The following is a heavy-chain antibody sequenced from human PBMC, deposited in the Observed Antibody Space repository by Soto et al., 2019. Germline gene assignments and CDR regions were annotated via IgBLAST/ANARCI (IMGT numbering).Heavy chain of an antibody. CDR3: SRFIMVGGWFDPNYYHGMDV. CDR2: ISGYNGNT. Sequence: QVQLVQSGAEVKKPGASVTVSCKTSGYTFSNYGINWVRQAPGQGLEWMGWISGYNGNTNYAQTVTGRVTMTTDTSTGTVYMELRSLKSDDTAISYCSRFIMVGGWFDPNYYHGMDVWGQGTTVTVSS. V-gene: IGHV1-18*01. CDR1: GYTFSNYG. D-gene: IGHD6-19*01. J-gene: IGHJ6*02.